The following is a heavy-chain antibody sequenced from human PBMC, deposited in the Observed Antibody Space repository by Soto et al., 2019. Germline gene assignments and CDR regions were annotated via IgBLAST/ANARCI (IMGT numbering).Heavy chain of an antibody. V-gene: IGHV1-3*01. Sequence: ASVKVSCKASGCTFTSYTMHWVRQAPGQRLEWMGWINAGNGNTKYSQKFQGRVTISRDTFASTAYMELSSLRSEDTAVYYCARDIVVVVAASYYYSGMDVWGQGTTVTGSS. CDR2: INAGNGNT. CDR3: ARDIVVVVAASYYYSGMDV. D-gene: IGHD2-15*01. CDR1: GCTFTSYT. J-gene: IGHJ6*02.